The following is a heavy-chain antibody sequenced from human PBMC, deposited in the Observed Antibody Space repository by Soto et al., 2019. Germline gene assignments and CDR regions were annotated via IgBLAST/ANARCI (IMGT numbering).Heavy chain of an antibody. J-gene: IGHJ5*02. CDR1: GGTISTSSYY. D-gene: IGHD6-19*01. CDR3: ASHPSSRGGWSGRTLS. CDR2: IYYTGST. V-gene: IGHV4-39*01. Sequence: TETPALTCIVSGGTISTSSYYWGWIRQPPGKGLEWIGTIYYTGSTYYNPSLESRVTMSEDSSKNQFSLKLSSVTAADTAVYYCASHPSSRGGWSGRTLSWCQALLVTVS.